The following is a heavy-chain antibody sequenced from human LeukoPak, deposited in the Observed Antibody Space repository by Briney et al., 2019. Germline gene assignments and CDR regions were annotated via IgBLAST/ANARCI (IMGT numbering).Heavy chain of an antibody. CDR3: ARGTVGYLYYFDY. D-gene: IGHD1-26*01. Sequence: PGGSLRLSCAASGFTFSSYWMSWVRQAPGKGLEWVANIKQDGSEKYYVDSVKGRFTISRDNAKNSLYLQMNSLRAEDTAVYNCARGTVGYLYYFDYWGQGTLVTVSS. V-gene: IGHV3-7*01. CDR1: GFTFSSYW. J-gene: IGHJ4*02. CDR2: IKQDGSEK.